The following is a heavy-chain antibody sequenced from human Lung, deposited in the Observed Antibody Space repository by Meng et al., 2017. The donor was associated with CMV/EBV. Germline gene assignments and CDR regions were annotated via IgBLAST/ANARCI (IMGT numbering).Heavy chain of an antibody. V-gene: IGHV1-2*02. CDR2: INPNSGGT. D-gene: IGHD6-13*01. J-gene: IGHJ4*02. CDR1: GYTCTCYY. CDR3: ARRHSATWYSFAY. Sequence: ASGYTCTCYYIHWVRQAPGQGLEWMGWINPNSGGTNYAQKFQDKVTMTRDTSISTAYMVLTRLRSDDTAVYYCARRHSATWYSFAYWGQGTLVTVSS.